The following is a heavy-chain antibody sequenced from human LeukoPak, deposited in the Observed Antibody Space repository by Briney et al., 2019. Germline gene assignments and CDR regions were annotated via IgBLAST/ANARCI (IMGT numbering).Heavy chain of an antibody. D-gene: IGHD6-13*01. CDR1: GSTFSSYG. CDR2: IWYDGSNK. Sequence: GGSLRLSCAASGSTFSSYGMHWVRQAPGKGLEWVAVIWYDGSNKYYADSVKGRFTISRDNSKNTLYLQMNSLRAEDTAVYYCARDSVRYGSSWYNWFDPWGQGTLVTVSS. CDR3: ARDSVRYGSSWYNWFDP. V-gene: IGHV3-33*01. J-gene: IGHJ5*02.